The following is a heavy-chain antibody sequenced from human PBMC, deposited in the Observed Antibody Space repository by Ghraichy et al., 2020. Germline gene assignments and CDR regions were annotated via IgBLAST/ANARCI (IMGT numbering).Heavy chain of an antibody. D-gene: IGHD7-27*01. CDR1: GFTFSRYS. CDR3: ARDNLGGRTGDYTYFDY. CDR2: ISSSSSTI. J-gene: IGHJ4*02. Sequence: GGSLRLSCAASGFTFSRYSMNWVRQAPGKGLEWVSYISSSSSTIYYADSVKGRFTISRDNAKNSLYLQMNSLRDEDTAVYYCARDNLGGRTGDYTYFDYWGQGTLVTVSS. V-gene: IGHV3-48*02.